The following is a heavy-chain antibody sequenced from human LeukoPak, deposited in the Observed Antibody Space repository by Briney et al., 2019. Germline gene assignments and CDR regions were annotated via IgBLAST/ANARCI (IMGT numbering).Heavy chain of an antibody. Sequence: SETLSLTCAVYGGSFSGYYWSWIRQPPGKGLEWIGEINHSGSTNCNPSLKSRVTISVDTSKNQFSLKLSSVTAADTAVYYCARRNPGSSWYIRGYYFDYWGQGTLVTVSS. V-gene: IGHV4-34*01. CDR2: INHSGST. D-gene: IGHD6-13*01. J-gene: IGHJ4*02. CDR1: GGSFSGYY. CDR3: ARRNPGSSWYIRGYYFDY.